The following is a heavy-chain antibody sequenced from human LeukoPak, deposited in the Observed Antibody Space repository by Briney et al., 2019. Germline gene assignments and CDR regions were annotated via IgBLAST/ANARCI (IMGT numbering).Heavy chain of an antibody. CDR2: MNPNNGNT. CDR3: ARGLYCTGGSCYWFDH. J-gene: IGHJ5*02. Sequence: ASVKVSCKASGYTFTSYDINWVRQATGEGLEWRGWMNPNNGNTAYAQNFQGRVTMTRDTSISTAYMELSSLRSDDTAVYYCARGLYCTGGSCYWFDHWGQGTLVTVSS. V-gene: IGHV1-8*01. D-gene: IGHD2-15*01. CDR1: GYTFTSYD.